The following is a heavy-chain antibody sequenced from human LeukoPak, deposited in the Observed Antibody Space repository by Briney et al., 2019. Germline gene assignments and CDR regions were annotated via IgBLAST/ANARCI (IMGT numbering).Heavy chain of an antibody. CDR2: ISGSGGST. Sequence: GGSLRPSCAASGFTFSSYAMSWVRQAPGKGLEWVSAISGSGGSTYYADSVKGRFTISRDNSKNTLYLQMNSLRAEDTAVYYCAKVECSGGSCYIDYWGQGTLVTVSS. V-gene: IGHV3-23*01. J-gene: IGHJ4*02. D-gene: IGHD2-15*01. CDR1: GFTFSSYA. CDR3: AKVECSGGSCYIDY.